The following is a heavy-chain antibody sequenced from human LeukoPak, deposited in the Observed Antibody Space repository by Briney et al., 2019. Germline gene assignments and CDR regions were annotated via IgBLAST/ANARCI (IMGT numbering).Heavy chain of an antibody. Sequence: GGSLRHSCAASGFTFSRYSMNWVRQAPRKGLEWVSSISSSSGYIYYSDSVNGRFTISRDTDKSSLHLQINMLRAENPAEYYCARDLSGRYDFDIWGQGTMVTVCS. CDR3: ARDLSGRYDFDI. CDR2: ISSSSGYI. V-gene: IGHV3-21*01. CDR1: GFTFSRYS. D-gene: IGHD3-10*01. J-gene: IGHJ3*02.